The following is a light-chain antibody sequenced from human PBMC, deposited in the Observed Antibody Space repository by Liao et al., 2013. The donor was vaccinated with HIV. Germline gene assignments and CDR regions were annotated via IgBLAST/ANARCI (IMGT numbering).Light chain of an antibody. CDR1: KLGDKY. V-gene: IGLV3-1*01. CDR3: QAWDSSTGDVA. Sequence: SYELTQSPSVSVSPGQTVAIMCSGDKLGDKYTSWYQQKSGQSPVLVIYEDSKRPSGIPERFSGSNSGNTATLTISGTQAMDEADYYCQAWDSSTGDVAFGGGTKLTVL. J-gene: IGLJ2*01. CDR2: EDS.